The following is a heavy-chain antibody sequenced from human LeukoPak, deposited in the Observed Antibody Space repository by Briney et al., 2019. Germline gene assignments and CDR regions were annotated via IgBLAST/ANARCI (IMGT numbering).Heavy chain of an antibody. Sequence: SETLSLTCTVSGGSISSYYWSWSRQPPGKGLEWIGYIYYSGSTNYNPSLKSRVTISVDTSKNQFSLKLSSVTAADTAVYYCARGHCSGGSCYFDYWGQGALVTVSS. CDR3: ARGHCSGGSCYFDY. D-gene: IGHD2-15*01. CDR2: IYYSGST. CDR1: GGSISSYY. V-gene: IGHV4-59*01. J-gene: IGHJ4*02.